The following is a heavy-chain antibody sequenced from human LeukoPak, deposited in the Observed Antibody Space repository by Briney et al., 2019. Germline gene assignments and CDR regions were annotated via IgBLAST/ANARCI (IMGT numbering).Heavy chain of an antibody. J-gene: IGHJ5*02. CDR1: GFTFSSYA. V-gene: IGHV3-23*01. Sequence: GGSLRLSCAASGFTFSSYAMSWVRQAPGKGLEWVSAISGSGGSTYYADSVKGRFTISRDNSKNTLYLQMNSLRAEDMAVYYCAKDLVPEGPAGWFDPWGQGTLVTVSS. CDR2: ISGSGGST. CDR3: AKDLVPEGPAGWFDP.